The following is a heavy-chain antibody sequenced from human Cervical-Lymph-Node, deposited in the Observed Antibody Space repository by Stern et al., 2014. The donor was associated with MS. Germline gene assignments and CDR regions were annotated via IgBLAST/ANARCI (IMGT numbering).Heavy chain of an antibody. Sequence: QDQLVQSGAEVRKPGASVKVSCKASGYTLTIFYIHWVRQAPGQGLEWMGINRPSGGRTKFAQKFQGRVTMTRDTSTSTVYMELNSLRSEDTAVYYCASGGEVDGGGVWGQGTAVTVFS. J-gene: IGHJ6*02. CDR1: GYTLTIFY. D-gene: IGHD1-26*01. CDR2: NRPSGGRT. V-gene: IGHV1-46*01. CDR3: ASGGEVDGGGV.